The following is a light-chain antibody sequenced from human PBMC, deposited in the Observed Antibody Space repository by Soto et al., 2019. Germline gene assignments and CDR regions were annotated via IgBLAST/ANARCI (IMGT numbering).Light chain of an antibody. V-gene: IGKV3-20*01. Sequence: EIVLTQSPGTLSLSPGERATLSCRASQSVSSSYLAWYQQKPGQAPRLLIYGASSRATGTPDRFSGSGSGTDFTLTISRLEPEDFTVYYCQQYRSSPLTFGGGTKVDIK. CDR1: QSVSSSY. CDR2: GAS. CDR3: QQYRSSPLT. J-gene: IGKJ4*01.